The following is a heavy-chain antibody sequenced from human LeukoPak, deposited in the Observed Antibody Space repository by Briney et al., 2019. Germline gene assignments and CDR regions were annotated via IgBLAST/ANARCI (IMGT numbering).Heavy chain of an antibody. D-gene: IGHD6-13*01. CDR3: VRFALTSSLDH. V-gene: IGHV5-51*01. Sequence: GESLQISCKISGYYLTNNWIGWVRQVAGKGLEWMGLIYPGYSDAKYSPSFQGQVTLSVDASISTAYLQLSGLRASDTAIYYCVRFALTSSLDHWGQGTLVTVSS. J-gene: IGHJ5*02. CDR2: IYPGYSDA. CDR1: GYYLTNNW.